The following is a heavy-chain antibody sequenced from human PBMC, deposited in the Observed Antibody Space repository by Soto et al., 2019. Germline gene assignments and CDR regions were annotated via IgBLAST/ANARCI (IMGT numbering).Heavy chain of an antibody. CDR2: IYYSGST. J-gene: IGHJ4*02. CDR3: AREGVHCSSTSCYTG. CDR1: GGSLSSGDYY. V-gene: IGHV4-30-4*01. Sequence: SETLSLTCTVSGGSLSSGDYYWSWIRQPPGKGLEWIGYIYYSGSTYYNPSLKSRVTISVDTSKNQFSLKLSSVTAADTAVYYCAREGVHCSSTSCYTGWGQGTLVTVSS. D-gene: IGHD2-2*02.